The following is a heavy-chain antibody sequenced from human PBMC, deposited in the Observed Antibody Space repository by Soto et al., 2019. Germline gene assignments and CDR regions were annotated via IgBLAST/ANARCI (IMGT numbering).Heavy chain of an antibody. Sequence: GASVNVSCKSSGYPFTHYGITWVRQAPGQGPEWMGWISPFNGNTNYGQTLQGRVTLTTDTSTSTVYMELRSLRSDDTAVYYCARDQSFDRSYYYGIDAWGQGTTVTVSS. V-gene: IGHV1-18*01. CDR2: ISPFNGNT. J-gene: IGHJ6*02. CDR3: ARDQSFDRSYYYGIDA. CDR1: GYPFTHYG. D-gene: IGHD3-10*01.